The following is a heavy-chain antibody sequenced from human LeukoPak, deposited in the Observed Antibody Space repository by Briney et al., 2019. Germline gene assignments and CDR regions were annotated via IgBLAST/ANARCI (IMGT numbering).Heavy chain of an antibody. CDR1: GGTFSSYA. V-gene: IGHV1-69*05. J-gene: IGHJ4*02. CDR2: IIPIFGTA. CDR3: ARGNNWNDVHFDY. D-gene: IGHD1-20*01. Sequence: GSSVKVSCKASGGTFSSYAISWVRQAPGQGLEWMGRIIPIFGTANYAQKFQGGVTITTDESTSTAYMELSSLRSEDTAVYYCARGNNWNDVHFDYWGQGTLVTVSS.